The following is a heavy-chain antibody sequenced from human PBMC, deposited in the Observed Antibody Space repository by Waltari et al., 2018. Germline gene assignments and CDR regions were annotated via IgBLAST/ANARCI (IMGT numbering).Heavy chain of an antibody. J-gene: IGHJ4*02. CDR3: AVVRDDPKGAY. CDR2: ISSSSSTI. CDR1: GFTFSSYS. V-gene: IGHV3-48*01. D-gene: IGHD3-10*01. Sequence: EEQLVESGGGLVQPGGSLRLSCAASGFTFSSYSMNWVRQAPGKGLEWVSYISSSSSTIYYADSVKGRFTISRDNAKNSLYLQMNSLRAEDTAVYYCAVVRDDPKGAYWGQGTLVTVSS.